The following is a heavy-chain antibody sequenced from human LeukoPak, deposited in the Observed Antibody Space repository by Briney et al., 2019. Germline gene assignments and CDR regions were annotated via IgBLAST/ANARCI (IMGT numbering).Heavy chain of an antibody. Sequence: SETLSLTCAVYGGSFSGYYWSWIRQPPGKGLEWIGEINHSGSTNYNPSLKSRVTISVDTPKNQFSLKLSSVTAADTAVYYCARMATMYYFDYWGQGTLVTVSS. D-gene: IGHD3-10*02. CDR1: GGSFSGYY. CDR3: ARMATMYYFDY. CDR2: INHSGST. J-gene: IGHJ4*02. V-gene: IGHV4-34*01.